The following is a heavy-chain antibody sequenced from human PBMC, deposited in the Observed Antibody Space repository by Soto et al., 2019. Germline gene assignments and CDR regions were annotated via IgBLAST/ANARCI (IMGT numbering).Heavy chain of an antibody. J-gene: IGHJ4*02. CDR1: GYTFSNFW. CDR3: ARSPRSSPYFDY. V-gene: IGHV5-51*01. CDR2: IYPGDHET. Sequence: PGESLKISCQCSGYTFSNFWIGWVRQLPGKGLEWVGIIYPGDHETRYSPSFHGKVTISADKSINTAYLQWNSLEASDTAFYFCARSPRSSPYFDYWGQGALVTVSS. D-gene: IGHD6-13*01.